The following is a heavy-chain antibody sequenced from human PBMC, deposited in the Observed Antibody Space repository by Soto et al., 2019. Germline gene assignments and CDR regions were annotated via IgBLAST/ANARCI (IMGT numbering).Heavy chain of an antibody. CDR3: ARRNSGWDFDL. Sequence: EVQLLESGGGLVQPGGSLRLSCAASGFTFSSYAMNWVRQAPGKGLEWVSVISGSGDSTYYADSVKGRFTISRDNSKHTLYLQVYSLRAEDTAVYYCARRNSGWDFDLWGRGTLVTVSS. J-gene: IGHJ2*01. CDR1: GFTFSSYA. V-gene: IGHV3-23*01. CDR2: ISGSGDST. D-gene: IGHD4-4*01.